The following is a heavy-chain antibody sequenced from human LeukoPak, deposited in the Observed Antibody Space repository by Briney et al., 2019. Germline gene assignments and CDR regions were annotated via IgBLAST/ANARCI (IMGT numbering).Heavy chain of an antibody. V-gene: IGHV5-51*01. D-gene: IGHD3-22*01. CDR3: ARHKAASYYYDSSGNDAFDI. CDR2: IYPGDSDT. CDR1: GYSFTSYW. Sequence: GESLKISCKGSGYSFTSYWIGWVRQMPGKGLEWMGIIYPGDSDTRYSPSFQGQVTISADKSISTAYLQWSSLKASGTAMYYCARHKAASYYYDSSGNDAFDIWGQGTMVTVSS. J-gene: IGHJ3*02.